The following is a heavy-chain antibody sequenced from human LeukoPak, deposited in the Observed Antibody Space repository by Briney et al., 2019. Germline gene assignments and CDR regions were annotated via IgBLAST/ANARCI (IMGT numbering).Heavy chain of an antibody. CDR3: ARLGGCVGAYFDY. V-gene: IGHV4-39*02. Sequence: SETLSLTCTVSGDSISSSSYYWGWIRQPPGKGLEYIGTIYYSGTTYYNPSLKSRVTISVDTSKNHFSLKLSSVTAADTAVYYCARLGGCVGAYFDYWGQGTLVTVSS. CDR2: IYYSGTT. CDR1: GDSISSSSYY. D-gene: IGHD3-10*01. J-gene: IGHJ4*02.